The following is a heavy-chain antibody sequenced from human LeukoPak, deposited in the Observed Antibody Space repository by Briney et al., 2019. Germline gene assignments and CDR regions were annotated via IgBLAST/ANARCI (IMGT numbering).Heavy chain of an antibody. CDR1: GFTFSTYW. D-gene: IGHD1-14*01. CDR3: AREDRGPFDY. V-gene: IGHV3-7*01. CDR2: IKEDGSEK. Sequence: GGSLRLSCAASGFTFSTYWMSWVRQAPGKGLEWVANIKEDGSEKYYGDSVKGRFTISRDNAKNSLYLQMNSLRAEDTAVYYCAREDRGPFDYWGQGTLVTVSS. J-gene: IGHJ4*02.